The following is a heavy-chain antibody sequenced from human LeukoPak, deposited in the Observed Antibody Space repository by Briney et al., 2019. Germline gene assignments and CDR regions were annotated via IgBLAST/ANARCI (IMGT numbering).Heavy chain of an antibody. Sequence: SETLSLTCTVSGGSISSGGYYWNWIRQPAGKGLEWIGRIYTSGSTNYNPSLKSRVTMSVDTPKNQFSLKLSSVTAADTAVYYCARGDTTGHDYWGQGTLVTVSS. CDR1: GGSISSGGYY. CDR3: ARGDTTGHDY. J-gene: IGHJ4*02. V-gene: IGHV4-61*02. CDR2: IYTSGST. D-gene: IGHD2/OR15-2a*01.